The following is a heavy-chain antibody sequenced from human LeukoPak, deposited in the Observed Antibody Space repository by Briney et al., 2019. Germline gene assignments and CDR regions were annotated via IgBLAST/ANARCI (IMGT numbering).Heavy chain of an antibody. D-gene: IGHD2-8*02. CDR2: IYHSGST. J-gene: IGHJ5*02. CDR3: ARGHTGQNWFDP. CDR1: GGSISSSNW. V-gene: IGHV4-4*02. Sequence: KSSGTLSLTCAVSGGSISSSNWWSWVRQPPGKGLEWIGEIYHSGSTNYNPSLKSRVTVSLDTAKNQYSLQLSSVSAADTAIYYCARGHTGQNWFDPWGQGTLVTVSS.